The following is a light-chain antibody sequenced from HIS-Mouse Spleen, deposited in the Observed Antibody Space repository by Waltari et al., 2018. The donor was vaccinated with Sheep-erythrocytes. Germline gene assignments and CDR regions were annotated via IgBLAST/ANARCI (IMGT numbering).Light chain of an antibody. CDR2: APS. CDR1: QSISSY. J-gene: IGKJ5*01. V-gene: IGKV1-39*01. CDR3: QQSYSTPIT. Sequence: DIQMTQSPSSLSASVGDRVTITCRASQSISSYLNWYQQKPGKAPKLLIYAPSRLQSGVPSRFSCSGSGTDFTLTISSLQPEDFATYYCQQSYSTPITFGQGTRLEIK.